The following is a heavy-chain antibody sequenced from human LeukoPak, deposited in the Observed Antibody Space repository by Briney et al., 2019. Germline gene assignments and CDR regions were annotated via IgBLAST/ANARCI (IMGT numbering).Heavy chain of an antibody. CDR3: ASSQQLEDAFDI. CDR1: GYTFTSYY. V-gene: IGHV1-46*01. D-gene: IGHD6-13*01. J-gene: IGHJ3*02. CDR2: INPSGGST. Sequence: ASVKVSCKASGYTFTSYYMHWVRQAPGQGLEWMGIINPSGGSTSYAQKFQGRVTMTRDMSTSTVYMELSSLRSEDTAVYYCASSQQLEDAFDIWGQRTMVTVSS.